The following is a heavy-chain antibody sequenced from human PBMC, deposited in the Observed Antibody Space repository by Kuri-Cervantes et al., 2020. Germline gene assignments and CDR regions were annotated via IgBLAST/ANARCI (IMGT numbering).Heavy chain of an antibody. CDR1: GGSFSGYY. Sequence: SQTLSLTCAVYGGSFSGYYWSWIRQPPGKGLEWIGEINHSGSTNYNPSLKSRVTISVDTSKNQFSLKLSSVTAADTAVYYCARGRWFLDYWGQGTLVTVSS. D-gene: IGHD2-15*01. V-gene: IGHV4-34*01. CDR3: ARGRWFLDY. J-gene: IGHJ4*02. CDR2: INHSGST.